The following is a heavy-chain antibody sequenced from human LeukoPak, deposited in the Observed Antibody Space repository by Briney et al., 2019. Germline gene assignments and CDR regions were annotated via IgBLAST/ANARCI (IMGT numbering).Heavy chain of an antibody. CDR2: ISNSGTTI. CDR3: ARHARVAGFDY. CDR1: RFTFSDFY. V-gene: IGHV3-11*04. Sequence: PGGSLRLSCAASRFTFSDFYMSWLRQAPGKGLEWVSYISNSGTTIYYADSVKGRFTISRDNAKNSLYLQMNSLRAEATAVYYCARHARVAGFDYWGLGTLVTVSS. D-gene: IGHD6-19*01. J-gene: IGHJ4*02.